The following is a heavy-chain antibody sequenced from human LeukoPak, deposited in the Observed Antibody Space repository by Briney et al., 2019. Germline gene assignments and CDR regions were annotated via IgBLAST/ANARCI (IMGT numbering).Heavy chain of an antibody. D-gene: IGHD6-19*01. CDR3: AREGQWLVLDFYGMDV. CDR2: ISYDGSNK. CDR1: GFTFSSYA. Sequence: GGSLRLSCAASGFTFSSYAMHWVRQAPGKGLEWVAVISYDGSNKYYADSVKGRFTSSRDNSKNTLYLQMNSLRAEDTAVYYCAREGQWLVLDFYGMDVWGQGTTVTVSS. V-gene: IGHV3-30*04. J-gene: IGHJ6*02.